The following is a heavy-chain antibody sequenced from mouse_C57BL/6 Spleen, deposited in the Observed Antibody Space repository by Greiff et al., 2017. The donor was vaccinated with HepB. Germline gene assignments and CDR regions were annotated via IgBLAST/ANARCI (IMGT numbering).Heavy chain of an antibody. D-gene: IGHD1-1*02. J-gene: IGHJ4*01. CDR1: GYTFTDYY. CDR2: INPYNGGT. CDR3: ARREVATDYAMDY. V-gene: IGHV1-19*01. Sequence: EVKLQESGPVLVKPGASVKMSCKASGYTFTDYYMNWVKQSHGKSLEWIGVINPYNGGTSYNQKFKGKATLTVDKSSSTAYMELNSLTSEDSAVYYCARREVATDYAMDYWGQGTSVTVSS.